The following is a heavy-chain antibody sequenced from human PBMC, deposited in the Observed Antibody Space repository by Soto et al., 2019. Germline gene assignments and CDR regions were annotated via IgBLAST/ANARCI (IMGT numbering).Heavy chain of an antibody. J-gene: IGHJ6*02. CDR3: ASFYVWGSYRQYYYYYYGMDV. V-gene: IGHV4-39*01. CDR2: IYYSGST. Sequence: SETLSLTCTVSGCSISSSSYYWGWIRQPPGKGLEWIGSIYYSGSTYYNPSLKSRVTISVDTSKNQFSLKLSSVTAADTAVYYCASFYVWGSYRQYYYYYYGMDVWGQGTTVT. CDR1: GCSISSSSYY. D-gene: IGHD3-16*02.